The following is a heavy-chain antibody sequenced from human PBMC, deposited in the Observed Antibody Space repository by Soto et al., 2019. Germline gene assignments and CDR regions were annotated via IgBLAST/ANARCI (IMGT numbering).Heavy chain of an antibody. Sequence: ASVKVSCKVSGYTLTELSMHWVRQAPGKGLEWMGGFDPEDGETIYAQKFQGRVTMTEDTSTDTAYMELSSLRSEGTAVYYCATLGHPDIVVVPAAIDRNAFDIWGQGTMVTVSS. V-gene: IGHV1-24*01. D-gene: IGHD2-2*01. J-gene: IGHJ3*02. CDR2: FDPEDGET. CDR3: ATLGHPDIVVVPAAIDRNAFDI. CDR1: GYTLTELS.